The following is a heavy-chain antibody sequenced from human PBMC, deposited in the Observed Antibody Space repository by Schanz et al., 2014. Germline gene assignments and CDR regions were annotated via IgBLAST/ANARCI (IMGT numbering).Heavy chain of an antibody. CDR2: ISGDGTTT. V-gene: IGHV3-74*01. CDR3: AREGEWGYDPPRH. Sequence: EVQLVESGGGFVQPGGSLRLSCAASGFTFSVYWMHWVRQPPGKGLVSVSRISGDGTTTSYADSVKGRFTISRDNAKNTLYLQMNSLRAEDTAVYYCAREGEWGYDPPRHWGQGTLVTVSS. J-gene: IGHJ4*02. CDR1: GFTFSVYW. D-gene: IGHD5-12*01.